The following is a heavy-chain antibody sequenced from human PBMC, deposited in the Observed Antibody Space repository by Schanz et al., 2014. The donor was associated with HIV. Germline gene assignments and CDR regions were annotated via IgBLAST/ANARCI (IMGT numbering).Heavy chain of an antibody. D-gene: IGHD5-18*01. J-gene: IGHJ6*02. CDR3: RGYRFYYGVDF. V-gene: IGHV3-72*01. CDR1: GFTFGDYA. CDR2: SRVKSDSYAT. Sequence: EVHLVESGGGLIKPGRSLRLSCRASGFTFGDYAMAWFRQAPGKGLEWVARSRVKSDSYATEYAASVTGRFTISRDDSKNSVYLQMNSLNIEDTAVYYCRGYRFYYGVDFWGQGTTVTVS.